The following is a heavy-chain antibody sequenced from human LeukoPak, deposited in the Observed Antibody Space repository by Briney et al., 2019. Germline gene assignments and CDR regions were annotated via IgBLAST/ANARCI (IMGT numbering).Heavy chain of an antibody. CDR2: IYYSGST. Sequence: KPSETLSLTCTVSGGSISSYYWSWIRQPPGKRLEWIGYIYYSGSTNYNPSLKSRVTISVDTSKNQFSLKLSSVTAADTAVYYCARDPARGLYYYGMDVWGQGTTVTVSS. V-gene: IGHV4-59*01. D-gene: IGHD3-16*01. CDR3: ARDPARGLYYYGMDV. J-gene: IGHJ6*02. CDR1: GGSISSYY.